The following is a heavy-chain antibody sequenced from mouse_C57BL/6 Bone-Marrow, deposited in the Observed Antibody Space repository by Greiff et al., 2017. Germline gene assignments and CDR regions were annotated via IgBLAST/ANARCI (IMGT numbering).Heavy chain of an antibody. CDR1: GYTFTSYW. CDR3: ASPYYYDSSYDYAMDY. CDR2: IDPNSGGT. Sequence: QVQLQQPGAELVKPGASVKLSCKASGYTFTSYWMHWVKQRPGRGLEWIGRIDPNSGGTKYNEKFKSKATLTVDKPSSTAYMQLSSLTYEDSAVYYCASPYYYDSSYDYAMDYWGQGTSVTVSS. J-gene: IGHJ4*01. D-gene: IGHD1-1*01. V-gene: IGHV1-72*01.